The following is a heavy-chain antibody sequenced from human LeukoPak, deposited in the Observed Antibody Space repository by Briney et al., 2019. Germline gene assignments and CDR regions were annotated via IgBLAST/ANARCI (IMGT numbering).Heavy chain of an antibody. J-gene: IGHJ3*01. CDR2: INTDGSST. Sequence: PGGSLRLSCAASGFTFSSYWMHWVRQAPGKGLVWVSRINTDGSSTSYADSVKGRFTISKDNSENTLYLQMNSLRAEDTAVYYCARRLYCSGSSCYTGPDAFDVWGQGTVVTVSS. CDR3: ARRLYCSGSSCYTGPDAFDV. V-gene: IGHV3-74*01. D-gene: IGHD2-2*02. CDR1: GFTFSSYW.